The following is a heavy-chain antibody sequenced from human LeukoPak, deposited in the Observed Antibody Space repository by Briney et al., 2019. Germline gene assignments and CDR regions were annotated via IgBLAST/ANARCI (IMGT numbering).Heavy chain of an antibody. CDR1: GGSISSYY. Sequence: SETLSLTCTVSGGSISSYYWSWIRQPPGKGLEWIGHIYDSGSTNYNPSLKSRVTMSLDTSKSHFSLKLSSVTAADTAVYYCAREGYYGSGNLDYWGQGTLVTVSS. CDR3: AREGYYGSGNLDY. D-gene: IGHD3-10*01. CDR2: IYDSGST. V-gene: IGHV4-59*01. J-gene: IGHJ4*02.